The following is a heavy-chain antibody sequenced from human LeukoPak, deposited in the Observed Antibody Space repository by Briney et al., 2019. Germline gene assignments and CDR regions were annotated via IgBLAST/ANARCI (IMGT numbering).Heavy chain of an antibody. V-gene: IGHV4-4*07. CDR1: GGSIRSYY. CDR2: IYTSGST. D-gene: IGHD3-10*01. J-gene: IGHJ4*02. CDR3: ARDRGRGYYGSGSHLFDY. Sequence: SETLSLTCTVSGGSIRSYYWGWLRQPPGKGLEWLGRIYTSGSTNYNHSLKSRVTKSVETSTHQFSLKLSSVTAADTAVYYCARDRGRGYYGSGSHLFDYWGQGTLVTVSS.